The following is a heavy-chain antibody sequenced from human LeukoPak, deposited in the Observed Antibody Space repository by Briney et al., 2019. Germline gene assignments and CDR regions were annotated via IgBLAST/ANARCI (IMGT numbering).Heavy chain of an antibody. CDR3: AKDLEQQLVLDWFDP. CDR1: GFTFSSYG. V-gene: IGHV3-30*02. Sequence: QTGGSLRLSCAASGFTFSSYGMHWVRQAPGKGLEWVAFIRYDGSNKYYADSVKGRFTISRDNSKNTLYLQMNSLRAEDTAVYYCAKDLEQQLVLDWFDPWGQGTLVTVSS. D-gene: IGHD6-13*01. CDR2: IRYDGSNK. J-gene: IGHJ5*02.